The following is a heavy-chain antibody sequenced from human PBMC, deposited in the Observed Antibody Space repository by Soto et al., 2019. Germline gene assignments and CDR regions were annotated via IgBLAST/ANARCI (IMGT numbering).Heavy chain of an antibody. J-gene: IGHJ5*02. CDR3: ARGQRFSDWFDP. V-gene: IGHV4-4*07. Sequence: QVQLQESGPGLVKPSETLSLSCTVSGGAISGYYWTWIRQPAGKGLEWIGRIYSSGSTKHNPSLQSRVTVSLDTSKNQFSLRLTSVTAADTAVYYCARGQRFSDWFDPWGQGTLVTVSS. CDR2: IYSSGST. CDR1: GGAISGYY. D-gene: IGHD3-3*01.